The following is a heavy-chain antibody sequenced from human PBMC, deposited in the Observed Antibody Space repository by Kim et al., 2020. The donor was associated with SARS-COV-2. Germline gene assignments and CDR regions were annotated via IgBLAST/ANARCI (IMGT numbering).Heavy chain of an antibody. J-gene: IGHJ4*02. V-gene: IGHV1-2*02. CDR3: ARLEGASSGYNY. Sequence: TYTQKFQGRVTMTRDTSIRTAFMERSRLRSNDTAVYYCARLEGASSGYNYWGQGTLVTVSS. D-gene: IGHD6-19*01.